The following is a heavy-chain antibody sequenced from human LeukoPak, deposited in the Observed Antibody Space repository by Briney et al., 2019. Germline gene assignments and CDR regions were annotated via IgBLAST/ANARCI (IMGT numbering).Heavy chain of an antibody. CDR3: AKGKVTAFLDWFDP. Sequence: PGGSLRLSCAASGFTFSDYYMSWVRQAPGKGLEWVSAISATGGTTYYADSVKGRFTISRDNSKNTLYLQLNSLRAEDTAIYYCAKGKVTAFLDWFDPWGQGTLVTVSS. V-gene: IGHV3-23*01. CDR1: GFTFSDYY. CDR2: ISATGGTT. J-gene: IGHJ5*02. D-gene: IGHD2-21*02.